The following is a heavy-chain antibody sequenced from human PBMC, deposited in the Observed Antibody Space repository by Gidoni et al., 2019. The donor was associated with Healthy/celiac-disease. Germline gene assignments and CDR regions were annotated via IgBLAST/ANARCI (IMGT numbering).Heavy chain of an antibody. CDR1: GFTFSSYW. J-gene: IGHJ4*02. CDR2: INSDGSST. V-gene: IGHV3-74*01. D-gene: IGHD3-10*01. Sequence: EVQLVESGGGLVRPGGSLRLACAASGFTFSSYWMHWVRQAPGKGLVWVARINSDGSSTSYADSVKGRFTSSRDNAKNTRYLQRNSLRAEDTAVYYCARGAMVRGVRLDYWGQGTLVTVS. CDR3: ARGAMVRGVRLDY.